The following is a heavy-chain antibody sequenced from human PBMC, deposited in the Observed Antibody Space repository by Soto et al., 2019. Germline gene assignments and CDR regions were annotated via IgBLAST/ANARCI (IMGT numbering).Heavy chain of an antibody. CDR3: ATGFWSAPIAHYFDY. V-gene: IGHV1-69*06. CDR1: GGSFSTYA. J-gene: IGHJ4*01. CDR2: IIPLFGTE. Sequence: VHLVQSGAEVKKPGSSVKVSCKASGGSFSTYAINWLRQAPGQGLEWMGGIIPLFGTENYAQNFQDRFTFTADKSTTTAYMEVRSLTSEDTAVYYCATGFWSAPIAHYFDYWGQGTLVTVSS. D-gene: IGHD3-3*01.